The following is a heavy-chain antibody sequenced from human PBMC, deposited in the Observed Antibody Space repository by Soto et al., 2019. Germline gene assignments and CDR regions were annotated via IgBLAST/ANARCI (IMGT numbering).Heavy chain of an antibody. Sequence: ASVKVSCKAPAVTFTSYFMHWVRQAPGHGLEWIGVINPNGGSTKFAQTFQGRVTMTADTSTSTAYMEVRSLRSDDTAVFYCATAHNSGWYFFDYWGPGTLVTVSS. J-gene: IGHJ4*02. D-gene: IGHD6-19*01. V-gene: IGHV1-46*01. CDR2: INPNGGST. CDR1: AVTFTSYF. CDR3: ATAHNSGWYFFDY.